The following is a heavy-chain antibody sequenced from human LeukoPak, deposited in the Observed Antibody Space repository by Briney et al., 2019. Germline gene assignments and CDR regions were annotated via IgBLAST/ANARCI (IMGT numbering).Heavy chain of an antibody. CDR2: FDPEDGET. D-gene: IGHD1-14*01. J-gene: IGHJ4*02. V-gene: IGHV1-24*01. Sequence: ASVKVSCKVSGYTLTELSMHWVRQAPGKGLEWMGGFDPEDGETIYAQKFQGRVTMTEDTSTDTAYMELSSLRSEDTAVYYCATCDPEVNLFDYWGQGTLVTVSS. CDR1: GYTLTELS. CDR3: ATCDPEVNLFDY.